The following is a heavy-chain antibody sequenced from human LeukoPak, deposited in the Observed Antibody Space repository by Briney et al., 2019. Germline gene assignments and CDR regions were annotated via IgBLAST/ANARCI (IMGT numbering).Heavy chain of an antibody. CDR1: GYTFTSYA. CDR2: ISAYNGNT. D-gene: IGHD1-26*01. CDR3: ARVNFPGSYSPGGAFDY. Sequence: ASMKVSCKASGYTFTSYAITWVRQAPGQGLEWLGWISAYNGNTNYAQRLQGRVTMTTDTSTSTAYMELRSLRSDDTAVYYCARVNFPGSYSPGGAFDYWGQGTLVTVSS. J-gene: IGHJ4*02. V-gene: IGHV1-18*01.